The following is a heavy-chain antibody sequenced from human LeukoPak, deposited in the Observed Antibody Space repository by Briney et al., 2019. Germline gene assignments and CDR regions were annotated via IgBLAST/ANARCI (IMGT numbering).Heavy chain of an antibody. CDR1: GFTFSSYW. J-gene: IGHJ4*02. D-gene: IGHD5-18*01. Sequence: GGSLRLSCAASGFTFSSYWMGWVRQAPGKGLEWVANIKEDGSEMYYVDSVKGRFTISRDNAKNSLYLQMNSLRAEDTAVYYCARDAAYGYDRFDYWGQGTQVTVSS. CDR3: ARDAAYGYDRFDY. V-gene: IGHV3-7*01. CDR2: IKEDGSEM.